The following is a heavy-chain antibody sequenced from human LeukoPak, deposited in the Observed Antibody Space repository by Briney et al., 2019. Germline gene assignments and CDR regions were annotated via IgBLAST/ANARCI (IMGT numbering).Heavy chain of an antibody. V-gene: IGHV3-23*01. CDR3: AKRRYCSSVTCPNWFDP. Sequence: GGSLRLSCAASGFTFSTYWMSWVRQAPGKGLEWVSTIGGSGDTTFYADSVKGRFTISRDNSKNTLYLQMNSLRAEDTAVYYCAKRRYCSSVTCPNWFDPWGQGTLVTVSS. CDR1: GFTFSTYW. D-gene: IGHD2-2*01. J-gene: IGHJ5*02. CDR2: IGGSGDTT.